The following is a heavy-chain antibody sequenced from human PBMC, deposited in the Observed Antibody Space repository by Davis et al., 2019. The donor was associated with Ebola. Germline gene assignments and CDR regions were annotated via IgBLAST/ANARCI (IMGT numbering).Heavy chain of an antibody. CDR1: GFTFSSYW. D-gene: IGHD5-18*01. CDR2: IKQDGSEK. V-gene: IGHV3-7*01. J-gene: IGHJ6*02. CDR3: ARDPGYGYGYYYDGMDV. Sequence: PGGSLRLSCAASGFTFSSYWMNWVRQAPGKGLEWVANIKQDGSEKYYVDSVKGRFTISRDNAKNSLYLQMNSLRAEDTAVYYCARDPGYGYGYYYDGMDVWGQGTTVIVSS.